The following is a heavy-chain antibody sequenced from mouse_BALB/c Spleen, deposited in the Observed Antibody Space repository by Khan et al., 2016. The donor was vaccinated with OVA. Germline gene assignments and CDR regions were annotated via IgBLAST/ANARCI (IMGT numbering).Heavy chain of an antibody. CDR1: GYTFTSYT. D-gene: IGHD2-14*01. CDR3: ERDGGYYRNDGWFAY. V-gene: IGHV1-4*01. Sequence: QVQLKQSGAELARPGASVKMSCKASGYTFTSYTIHWIKLRPGQGLEWIGYINPSNGYTNYNQKFKDKATLNADKSSTTAYMQLSSLTSEDSAVYNCERDGGYYRNDGWFAYWGQGTLVTVSA. J-gene: IGHJ3*01. CDR2: INPSNGYT.